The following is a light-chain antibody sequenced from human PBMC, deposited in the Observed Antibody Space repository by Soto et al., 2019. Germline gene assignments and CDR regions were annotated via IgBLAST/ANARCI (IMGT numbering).Light chain of an antibody. V-gene: IGKV3-20*01. Sequence: IVLTQSPGTLSLSQGERTTLSCRASQSISRYLAWYQQKPGQGPRLLIYGASSRATGTPDRFSGSGSATDFTLTINRREPEDFARYYCQQYGSSPPTFGQGTKVDIK. J-gene: IGKJ1*01. CDR3: QQYGSSPPT. CDR1: QSISRY. CDR2: GAS.